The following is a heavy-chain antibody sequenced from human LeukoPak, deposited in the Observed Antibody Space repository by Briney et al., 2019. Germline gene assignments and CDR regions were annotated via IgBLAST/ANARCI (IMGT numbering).Heavy chain of an antibody. Sequence: ASVKVSCKASGYTFTSYGISWVRQAPGQGLEWMGWISAYNGNTNYAQKLQGRVTMTTDTSTSTAYMELRSLRSDDTAVYYCARVGHLGRELPSVGYYGMDVWGQGTTVTVSS. D-gene: IGHD1-26*01. V-gene: IGHV1-18*01. CDR3: ARVGHLGRELPSVGYYGMDV. CDR1: GYTFTSYG. J-gene: IGHJ6*02. CDR2: ISAYNGNT.